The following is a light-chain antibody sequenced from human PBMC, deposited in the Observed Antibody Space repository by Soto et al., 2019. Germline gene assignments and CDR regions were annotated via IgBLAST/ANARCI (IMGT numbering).Light chain of an antibody. CDR1: SSNIGNNY. J-gene: IGLJ1*01. V-gene: IGLV1-51*02. Sequence: QSVLTQPPSVSAAPGQRVTISCSGSSSNIGNNYVSWYQHLPGSVPKLLIYENNERPSGIPDRFSGPKSDTSATLGITGLETGGEAHYYCVRWDSGLGVGVFGTGTKLTVL. CDR3: VRWDSGLGVGV. CDR2: ENN.